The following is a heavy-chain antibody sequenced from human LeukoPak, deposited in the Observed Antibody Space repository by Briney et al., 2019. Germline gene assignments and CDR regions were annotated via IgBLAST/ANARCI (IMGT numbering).Heavy chain of an antibody. CDR2: ISSSSDTK. Sequence: GGSLRLSCAASGFTFSAYSMNWVRQAPGKGLEWLSYISSSSDTKYYADSVKGRFTISRDNAKNSLYLQMNSLRAEDTAVYYCARDIPLVGAFDIWGQGTMVTVSS. D-gene: IGHD2-21*01. J-gene: IGHJ3*02. CDR3: ARDIPLVGAFDI. V-gene: IGHV3-48*04. CDR1: GFTFSAYS.